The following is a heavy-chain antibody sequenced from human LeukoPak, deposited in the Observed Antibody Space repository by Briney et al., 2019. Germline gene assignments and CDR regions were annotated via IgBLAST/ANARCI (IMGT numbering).Heavy chain of an antibody. D-gene: IGHD3-10*01. CDR1: GFTFNSYG. J-gene: IGHJ4*02. V-gene: IGHV3-23*01. Sequence: GGSLRLSCAASGFTFNSYGMSWVRQAPGKGLEWVSAISGSGDSTDYADSVKGRFTIPRDNSKNTLYLQMNSLRVEDTAVYYCARYRTSGYYGSGSYYPYWGQGTLVTVSS. CDR2: ISGSGDST. CDR3: ARYRTSGYYGSGSYYPY.